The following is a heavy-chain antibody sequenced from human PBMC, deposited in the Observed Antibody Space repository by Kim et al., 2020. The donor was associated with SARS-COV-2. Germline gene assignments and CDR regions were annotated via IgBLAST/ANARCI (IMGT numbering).Heavy chain of an antibody. D-gene: IGHD3-10*01. CDR3: ARETSGWFGELFPGGWFDP. CDR2: INSDGSST. J-gene: IGHJ5*02. V-gene: IGHV3-74*01. Sequence: GGSLRLSCAASGFTFSSYWMHWVRQAPGKGLVWVSRINSDGSSTSYADSVKGRFTISRDNAKNTLYLQMNSLRAEDTAVYYCARETSGWFGELFPGGWFDPWGQGTLVTVSS. CDR1: GFTFSSYW.